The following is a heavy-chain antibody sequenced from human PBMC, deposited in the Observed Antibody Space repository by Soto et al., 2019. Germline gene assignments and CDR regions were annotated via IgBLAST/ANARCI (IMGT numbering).Heavy chain of an antibody. J-gene: IGHJ4*02. CDR2: IYNGATT. CDR3: ARGRFDFIWGTPAPYLDY. Sequence: QVQLQESGPGLVKPSETLSITCTVSGDSISTYYWTWIRQPPGKGLEWIGYIYNGATTKYNPSLKSRVTISVDTSKNQFSLKLSSVTTADTAVYYCARGRFDFIWGTPAPYLDYWGQGALVTVSS. CDR1: GDSISTYY. D-gene: IGHD3-16*01. V-gene: IGHV4-59*01.